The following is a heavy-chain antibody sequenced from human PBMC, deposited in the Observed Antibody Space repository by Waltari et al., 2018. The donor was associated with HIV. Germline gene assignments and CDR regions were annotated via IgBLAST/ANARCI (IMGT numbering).Heavy chain of an antibody. J-gene: IGHJ4*02. Sequence: QVHRVQSGAQGKKPGASVTVSCQASGYTFTGPYTHWVRQAPGQGREWMGRINPNSGGTNYAQKFQGRVTMTRDTSISTAYMELSRLTSDDTAVYYCARVVASTQLPLLAYWGQGTLVTVSS. D-gene: IGHD2-15*01. V-gene: IGHV1-2*06. CDR2: INPNSGGT. CDR1: GYTFTGPY. CDR3: ARVVASTQLPLLAY.